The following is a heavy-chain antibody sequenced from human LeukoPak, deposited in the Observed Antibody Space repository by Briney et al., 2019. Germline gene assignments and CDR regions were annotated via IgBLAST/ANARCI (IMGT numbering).Heavy chain of an antibody. Sequence: GASVKVSCKASGGTFSTYSISWVRQAPGQGLEWVGRIIPIFGTTNYVQKFQGRVTITADESASTAYMELSSLRSEDTAVYYCARGWDGYNYPVLDYWGQGTLVTVSS. J-gene: IGHJ4*02. CDR2: IIPIFGTT. CDR1: GGTFSTYS. D-gene: IGHD5-24*01. CDR3: ARGWDGYNYPVLDY. V-gene: IGHV1-69*13.